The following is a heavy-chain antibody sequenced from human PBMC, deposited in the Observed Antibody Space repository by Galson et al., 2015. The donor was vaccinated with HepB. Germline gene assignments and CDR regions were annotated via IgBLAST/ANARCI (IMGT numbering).Heavy chain of an antibody. D-gene: IGHD6-19*01. J-gene: IGHJ3*02. CDR3: AKDVLWLATQDAFDI. CDR2: IRYDGSNK. V-gene: IGHV3-30*02. CDR1: GFTFRSYG. Sequence: SLRLSCAASGFTFRSYGMHWVRQAPGKGLEWVAFIRYDGSNKYYADSVKGRFTISRDNSKNTLYLQMNSLRAEDTAVYYCAKDVLWLATQDAFDIWGQGTMVTVSS.